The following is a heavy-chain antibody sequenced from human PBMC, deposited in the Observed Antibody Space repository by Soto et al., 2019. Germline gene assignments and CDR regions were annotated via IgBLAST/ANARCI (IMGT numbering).Heavy chain of an antibody. CDR3: ARLPHYYDSKPVGMDV. CDR2: IYPGDSDT. Sequence: GESLKISCKGSGYSFTSYWIGWVRQMPGKGLEWMGIIYPGDSDTRYSPSFQGQVTISADKSISTAYLQWSSLKASDTAMYYCARLPHYYDSKPVGMDVWGQGXTVTVSS. CDR1: GYSFTSYW. D-gene: IGHD3-22*01. J-gene: IGHJ6*02. V-gene: IGHV5-51*01.